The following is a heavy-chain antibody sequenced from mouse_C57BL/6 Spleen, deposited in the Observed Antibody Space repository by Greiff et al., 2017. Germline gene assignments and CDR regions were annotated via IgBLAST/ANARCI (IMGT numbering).Heavy chain of an antibody. CDR3: ANRRRNYAMDY. V-gene: IGHV1-59*01. CDR1: GYTFTSYW. Sequence: QVQLQQPGAELVRPGTSVKLSCKASGYTFTSYWMHWVKQRPGQGLEWIGVIDPSDSYTNYNQKFKGKATLTVDTSSSTAYMQLSSLTSEDSAVYYCANRRRNYAMDYWGQGTSVTVSS. J-gene: IGHJ4*01. D-gene: IGHD2-14*01. CDR2: IDPSDSYT.